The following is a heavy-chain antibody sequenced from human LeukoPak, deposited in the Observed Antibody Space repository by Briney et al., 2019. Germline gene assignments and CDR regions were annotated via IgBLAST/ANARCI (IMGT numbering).Heavy chain of an antibody. CDR1: GFPFSSYA. Sequence: GGSLRLSCSASGFPFSSYAMHWVRQAPGKGLEWVALIWYDGSNKEYAESVKGRFTISRDNSKNTLYLQMNSLRDEDTAVYYCARDQGTSTTAPKRKGRFDPWGQGTLVTVSS. CDR3: ARDQGTSTTAPKRKGRFDP. D-gene: IGHD1-1*01. J-gene: IGHJ5*02. CDR2: IWYDGSNK. V-gene: IGHV3-33*08.